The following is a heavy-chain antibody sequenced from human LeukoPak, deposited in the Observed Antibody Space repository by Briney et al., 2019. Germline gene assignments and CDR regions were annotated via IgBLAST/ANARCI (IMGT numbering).Heavy chain of an antibody. CDR3: AKDPWNTAVANTNGWFDP. Sequence: GGSLRLSCAVSGFTFSSYAMSWVRQAPGKGLEWVSSISGSGGNTYYAQSVKGRFSISRDNSKNTLNLQMDSLRADDTALYFCAKDPWNTAVANTNGWFDPWGQGTLVTVSS. V-gene: IGHV3-23*01. CDR2: ISGSGGNT. CDR1: GFTFSSYA. J-gene: IGHJ5*02. D-gene: IGHD6-19*01.